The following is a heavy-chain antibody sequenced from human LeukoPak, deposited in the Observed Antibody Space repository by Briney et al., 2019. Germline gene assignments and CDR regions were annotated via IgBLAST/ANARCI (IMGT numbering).Heavy chain of an antibody. Sequence: PSETLSLTCTVSGGSISSSSYYWGWIRQPPGKGLEWIGSIYYSGSTYYSPSLKSRVTISVDTSKNQFSLKLSSVTAADTAVYYCARVNAWLQCFDYWGQGTLVTVSS. CDR2: IYYSGST. CDR1: GGSISSSSYY. CDR3: ARVNAWLQCFDY. D-gene: IGHD5-24*01. V-gene: IGHV4-39*07. J-gene: IGHJ4*02.